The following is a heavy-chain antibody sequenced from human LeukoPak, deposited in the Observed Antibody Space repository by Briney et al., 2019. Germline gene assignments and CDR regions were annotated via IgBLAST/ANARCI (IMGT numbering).Heavy chain of an antibody. CDR3: ASWKYSYGHDH. J-gene: IGHJ4*02. CDR2: IRSSGNTI. Sequence: GGSLRLSCVASGFTFSSYEMIWVRQAPGKGLEWVSYIRSSGNTIYYADSVKGRFTISRDNAKNSLYLQMNSLSAEDTAVYYCASWKYSYGHDHWGQGTLVTVSS. V-gene: IGHV3-48*03. CDR1: GFTFSSYE. D-gene: IGHD5-18*01.